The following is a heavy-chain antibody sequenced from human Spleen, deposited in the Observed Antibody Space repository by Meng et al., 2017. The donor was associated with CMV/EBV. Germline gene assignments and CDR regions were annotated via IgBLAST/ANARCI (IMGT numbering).Heavy chain of an antibody. D-gene: IGHD3-3*01. Sequence: GESLKISCRGSGYDFTTYWIGWVRQMPGKGLEWMGIIYPDDSDIRYSPSFLGHVTISADKSITTAYLQWTTLKASDSAMYFCARQLDFWSLDYWGQGTLVTVSS. V-gene: IGHV5-51*01. CDR2: IYPDDSDI. CDR3: ARQLDFWSLDY. J-gene: IGHJ4*02. CDR1: GYDFTTYW.